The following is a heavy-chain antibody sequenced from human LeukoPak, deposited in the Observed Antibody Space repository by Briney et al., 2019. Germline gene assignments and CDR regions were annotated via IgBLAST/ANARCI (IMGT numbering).Heavy chain of an antibody. D-gene: IGHD3-22*01. Sequence: GGSLRLSCAASGFTFSIYWMNWVRQAPGKGLEWVAKISQDGTEKYYVDSVKGRFTISKDNAKNSLYLQMTSLRAEDTALYYCVRDSSGYHRDYNWFDSWGQGALVSVSS. CDR3: VRDSSGYHRDYNWFDS. J-gene: IGHJ5*01. CDR1: GFTFSIYW. V-gene: IGHV3-7*01. CDR2: ISQDGTEK.